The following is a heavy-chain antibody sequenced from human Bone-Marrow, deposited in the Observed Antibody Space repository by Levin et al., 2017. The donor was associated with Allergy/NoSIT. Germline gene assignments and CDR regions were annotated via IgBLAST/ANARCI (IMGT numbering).Heavy chain of an antibody. CDR1: GFTFTNYW. V-gene: IGHV3-7*04. J-gene: IGHJ4*02. D-gene: IGHD4-17*01. CDR3: ARTGDDY. CDR2: IDQGGSGK. Sequence: GESLKISCATSGFTFTNYWMTWVRQAPGKGLEWVANIDQGGSGKYYVDSVKGRFTISRDNDMNSLYLQMNSLRAEDTAVYFCARTGDDYWGQGTLVTVSS.